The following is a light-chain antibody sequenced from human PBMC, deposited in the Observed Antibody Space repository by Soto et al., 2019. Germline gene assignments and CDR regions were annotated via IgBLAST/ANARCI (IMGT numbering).Light chain of an antibody. CDR1: QGIRND. Sequence: AIQMTQSPSSLSASVGDRVTITCRASQGIRNDLDWVQQKPGKAPKHLIYAASNLQSGVPARFSGSGSETDFTLTISSLQSEDFATYYCLQKYFYPVTFGPGTKVDIK. J-gene: IGKJ3*01. CDR2: AAS. V-gene: IGKV1-6*01. CDR3: LQKYFYPVT.